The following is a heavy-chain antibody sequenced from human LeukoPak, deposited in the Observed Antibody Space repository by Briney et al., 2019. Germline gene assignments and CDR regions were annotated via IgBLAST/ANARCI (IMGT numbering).Heavy chain of an antibody. CDR2: ISAYNGNT. D-gene: IGHD6-13*01. CDR3: ASRDLAAAGRKDY. CDR1: GYTFTSYG. V-gene: IGHV1-18*01. J-gene: IGHJ4*02. Sequence: ASVKVSCKASGYTFTSYGISWVRQAPGQGLEWMGWISAYNGNTNYAQKFQGRVTITADESTSTAYMELSSLRSEDTAVYYCASRDLAAAGRKDYWGQGTLVTVSS.